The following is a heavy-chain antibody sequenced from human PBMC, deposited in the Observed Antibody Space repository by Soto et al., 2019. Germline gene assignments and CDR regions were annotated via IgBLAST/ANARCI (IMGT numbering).Heavy chain of an antibody. Sequence: QITLKESGPTLVKPTQTLTLTCTFSGFSLSSTRMAVGWIRQPPGKALEWLALIYWDDDKRYSPFLKSRRTMTKDTSKNQVVLTMSNMDPVDKARYYCAHIVVASLGYYFDYWGQGTLVTVSS. V-gene: IGHV2-5*02. CDR3: AHIVVASLGYYFDY. J-gene: IGHJ4*02. D-gene: IGHD5-12*01. CDR2: IYWDDDK. CDR1: GFSLSSTRMA.